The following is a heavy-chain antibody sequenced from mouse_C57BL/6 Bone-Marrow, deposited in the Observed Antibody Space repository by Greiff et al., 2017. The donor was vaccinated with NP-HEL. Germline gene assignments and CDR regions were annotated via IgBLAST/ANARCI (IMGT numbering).Heavy chain of an antibody. CDR2: IDPANGNT. D-gene: IGHD1-1*01. V-gene: IGHV14-3*01. CDR1: GFNIKNTY. J-gene: IGHJ3*01. CDR3: APAPIYYYGSSWAWFAY. Sequence: VQLKESVAELVRPGASVKLSCTASGFNIKNTYMHWVKQRPEQGLEWIGRIDPANGNTKYAPKFQGKATITADTSSNTAYLQLSSLTSEDTAIYYCAPAPIYYYGSSWAWFAYWGQGTLVTVSA.